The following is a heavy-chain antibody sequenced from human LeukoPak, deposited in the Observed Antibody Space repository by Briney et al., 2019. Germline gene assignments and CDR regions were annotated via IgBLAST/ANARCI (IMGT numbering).Heavy chain of an antibody. J-gene: IGHJ4*02. V-gene: IGHV1-8*01. CDR3: ARQLYLTGYYPTFDY. CDR2: MNPNSGNT. CDR1: GYTFTSYD. D-gene: IGHD3-9*01. Sequence: ASVKVSCKASGYTFTSYDINWVRQATGQGLEWMGWMNPNSGNTGYAQKFQGRVTMTRNTSISTAYMELSSLRAEDTALYYCARQLYLTGYYPTFDYWGQGTLVTVSS.